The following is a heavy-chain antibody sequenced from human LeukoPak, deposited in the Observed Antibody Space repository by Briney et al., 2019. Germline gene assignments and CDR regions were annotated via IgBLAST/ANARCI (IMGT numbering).Heavy chain of an antibody. J-gene: IGHJ4*02. V-gene: IGHV3-66*01. D-gene: IGHD4-11*01. Sequence: GRSLRLSCADSGFTVSSDHMSWVRQAPGKGLEWVSVIYSGGSTYYADSVKGRFTISRDNSKHTLYLQMNSLRAEDTAVYYCARDHPTTVTTKYWGQGTLVTVSS. CDR3: ARDHPTTVTTKY. CDR1: GFTVSSDH. CDR2: IYSGGST.